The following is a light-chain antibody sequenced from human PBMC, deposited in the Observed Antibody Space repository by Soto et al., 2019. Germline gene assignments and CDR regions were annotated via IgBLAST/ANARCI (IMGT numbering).Light chain of an antibody. CDR3: QQYNNWPLWT. CDR1: QYVGTR. J-gene: IGKJ1*01. V-gene: IGKV3-15*01. CDR2: GAS. Sequence: EIVLTQSPATLSSSPGETATSSCRASQYVGTRLAWYQHKPGQAPRLLIYGASTRATGIPARFSGSGSGTEFTLTISSLQSEDFAVYYCQQYNNWPLWTFGQGTKVDIK.